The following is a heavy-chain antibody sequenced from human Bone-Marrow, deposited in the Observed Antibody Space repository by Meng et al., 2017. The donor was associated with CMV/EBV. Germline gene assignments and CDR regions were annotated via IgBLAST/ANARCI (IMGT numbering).Heavy chain of an antibody. V-gene: IGHV4-39*01. CDR2: IYYSGST. CDR3: ARQAIYGDFWSGYYLSSGPDNWFDP. Sequence: SETLSLTCTVSGGSISSSSYYWGWIHQPPGKGLEWIGSIYYSGSTYYNPSLKSRVTISVDTSKNQFSLKLSSVTAADTAVYYCARQAIYGDFWSGYYLSSGPDNWFDPWGQGTLVTV. D-gene: IGHD3-3*01. J-gene: IGHJ5*02. CDR1: GGSISSSSYY.